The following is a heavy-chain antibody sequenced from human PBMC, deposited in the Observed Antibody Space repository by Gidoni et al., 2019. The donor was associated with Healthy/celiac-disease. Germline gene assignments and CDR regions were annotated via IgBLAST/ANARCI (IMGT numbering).Heavy chain of an antibody. CDR2: INAGNGNT. J-gene: IGHJ4*02. V-gene: IGHV1-3*01. CDR1: GYTFTSYA. Sequence: QVQLVQSGAEVKKPGASVKVSCKASGYTFTSYAMHWVRQAPGQRLEWMGWINAGNGNTKYSQKFQGRVTITRDTSASTAYMELSSLRSEDTAVYYCARSHSSSWYDGFDYWGQGTLVTVSS. CDR3: ARSHSSSWYDGFDY. D-gene: IGHD6-13*01.